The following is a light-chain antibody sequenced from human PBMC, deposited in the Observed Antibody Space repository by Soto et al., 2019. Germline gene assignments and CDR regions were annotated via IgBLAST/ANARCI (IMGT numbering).Light chain of an antibody. CDR2: EVR. V-gene: IGLV2-14*01. CDR1: TSDVGGYNY. Sequence: QSALTQPASVSGSPGQSITISCTGTTSDVGGYNYVSWHQQHPGKAPKLIIHEVRYRPSGVSNRCSGAKSGNTASLTISGLQAEDESDYYCSSYASSGTLVCGGGTKLTVL. CDR3: SSYASSGTLV. J-gene: IGLJ3*02.